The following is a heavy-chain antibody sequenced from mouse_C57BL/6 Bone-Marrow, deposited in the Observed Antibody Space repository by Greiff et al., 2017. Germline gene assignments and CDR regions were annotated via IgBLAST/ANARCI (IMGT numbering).Heavy chain of an antibody. V-gene: IGHV1-55*01. CDR1: GYTFTSYW. CDR3: ARSGPLGRSFDD. Sequence: QVQLQQPGAELVKPGASVKMSCKASGYTFTSYWITWVKQRPGHGLEWIGDIYPTSGRTNYNSKFKSKAILSVDTSANTAYMQLSSLTSEDSAVFYCARSGPLGRSFDDWGQGTTLTVSS. D-gene: IGHD4-1*01. J-gene: IGHJ2*01. CDR2: IYPTSGRT.